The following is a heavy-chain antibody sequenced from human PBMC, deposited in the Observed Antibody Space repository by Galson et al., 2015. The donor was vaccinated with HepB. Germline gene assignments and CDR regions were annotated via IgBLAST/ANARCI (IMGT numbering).Heavy chain of an antibody. V-gene: IGHV3-30*18. D-gene: IGHD6-19*01. Sequence: SLRLSCAASGFTFSSSGMHWVRQAPGKGLEWLAVISDDGSIKYFADSVKGRITISRDNSENTLFLQMNSLRGEDTAVYYCAKASFGKNGWYGWYFDLWGRGTLVTVSS. CDR3: AKASFGKNGWYGWYFDL. J-gene: IGHJ2*01. CDR2: ISDDGSIK. CDR1: GFTFSSSG.